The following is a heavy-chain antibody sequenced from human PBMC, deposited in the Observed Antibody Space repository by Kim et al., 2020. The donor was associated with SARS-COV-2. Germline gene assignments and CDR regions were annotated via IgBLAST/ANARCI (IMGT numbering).Heavy chain of an antibody. D-gene: IGHD3-3*01. CDR3: AKSYDRYFDY. J-gene: IGHJ4*02. CDR2: T. V-gene: IGHV3-23*01. Sequence: TCSADSVKGRFAISRDNSKNTLYRQMNSLRAEDTAIYYCAKSYDRYFDYWGQGTLLTVSS.